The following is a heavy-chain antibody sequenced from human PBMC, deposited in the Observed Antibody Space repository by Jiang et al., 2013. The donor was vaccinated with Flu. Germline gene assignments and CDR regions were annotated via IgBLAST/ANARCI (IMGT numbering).Heavy chain of an antibody. D-gene: IGHD5-18*01. CDR3: AKGYSYGSSANWFDP. CDR2: ISGSGGST. J-gene: IGHJ5*02. Sequence: QLVESGEAWYSLGGPVRLSCAASGFTFSSYAMSWVRQAPGKGLEWVSAISGSGGSTYYADSVKGRFTISRDNSKNTLYLQMNSLRAEDTAVYYCAKGYSYGSSANWFDPWGQGTLVTVSS. V-gene: IGHV3-23*04. CDR1: GFTFSSYA.